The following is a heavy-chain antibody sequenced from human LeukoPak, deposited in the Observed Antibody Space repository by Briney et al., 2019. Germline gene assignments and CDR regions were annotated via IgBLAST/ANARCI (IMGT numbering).Heavy chain of an antibody. V-gene: IGHV4-59*12. CDR1: GGSISSYY. J-gene: IGHJ2*01. CDR3: ARRKMITFGGPWYFDL. D-gene: IGHD3-16*01. Sequence: SETLSLTCTVSGGSISSYYWSWIRQPPGKGLEWIGYIYYSGSTNYNPSLKSRVTISVDTSKNQFSLKLSSVTAADTAVYYCARRKMITFGGPWYFDLWGRGTLVTVSS. CDR2: IYYSGST.